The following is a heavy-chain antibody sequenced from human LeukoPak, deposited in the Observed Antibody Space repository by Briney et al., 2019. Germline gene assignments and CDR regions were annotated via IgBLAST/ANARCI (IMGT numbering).Heavy chain of an antibody. Sequence: GGSLRLSCAASGFTFSSYSANWVRQAPGKGLEWVSSITSSSSTYYSDSVKGRFTISRDNAKNSLYLQMNSLRVEDTAVYYCARVGFYDFWSGINFFDYWGQGTLVTVSS. CDR3: ARVGFYDFWSGINFFDY. V-gene: IGHV3-21*01. CDR2: ITSSSST. J-gene: IGHJ4*02. D-gene: IGHD3-3*01. CDR1: GFTFSSYS.